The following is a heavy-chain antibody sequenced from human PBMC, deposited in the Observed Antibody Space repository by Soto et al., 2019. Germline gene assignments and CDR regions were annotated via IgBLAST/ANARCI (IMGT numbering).Heavy chain of an antibody. CDR3: ARSHYDFWSGYSMTSFDY. Sequence: PSETLSLTCTVSGGSISSGDYYWSWIRQPPGKGLEWIGYIFYSGSTYYNPSLKSRVTISVDTSKNQFSLKLSSVTAADTAVYYCARSHYDFWSGYSMTSFDYWGQGTLVTVSS. CDR1: GGSISSGDYY. CDR2: IFYSGST. J-gene: IGHJ4*02. V-gene: IGHV4-30-4*01. D-gene: IGHD3-3*01.